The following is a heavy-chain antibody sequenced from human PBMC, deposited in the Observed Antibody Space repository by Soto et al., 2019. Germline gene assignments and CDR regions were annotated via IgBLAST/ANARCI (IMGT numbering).Heavy chain of an antibody. D-gene: IGHD3-9*01. Sequence: SETLSLTCTVSGGSISSYYWSWIRQPLGKGLEWIGYIYYSGSTNYNPSLKSRVTISVDTSKNQFSLNLSSVTAADTAVYYCARRRYDMLTGYFHAPFDYWGQGALVTVSS. V-gene: IGHV4-59*08. CDR2: IYYSGST. CDR3: ARRRYDMLTGYFHAPFDY. CDR1: GGSISSYY. J-gene: IGHJ4*02.